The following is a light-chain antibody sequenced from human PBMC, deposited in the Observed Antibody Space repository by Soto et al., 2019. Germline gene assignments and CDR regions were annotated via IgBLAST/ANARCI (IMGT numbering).Light chain of an antibody. J-gene: IGKJ3*01. Sequence: DTQMTQSPSSLSASVGDRISITCRASQTVSTYLNWYQQKPGKAPTLLISATSTLQSGVPSRFSGSGSGTEFTLTISSLQPEDFATYYCLQHNSYPFTFGPGTKVDIK. CDR2: ATS. CDR1: QTVSTY. CDR3: LQHNSYPFT. V-gene: IGKV1-17*01.